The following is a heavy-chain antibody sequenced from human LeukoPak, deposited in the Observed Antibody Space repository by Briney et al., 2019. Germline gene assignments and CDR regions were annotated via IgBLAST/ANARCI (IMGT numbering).Heavy chain of an antibody. CDR1: GGSISNLNYY. J-gene: IGHJ3*02. CDR2: IYASGST. CDR3: ARPSTYYYNSSGHGAFDI. D-gene: IGHD3-22*01. V-gene: IGHV4-61*02. Sequence: SETLSLTCTVSGGSISNLNYYWSWIRQPAGKGLEWIGRIYASGSTNYNPSLKSRVTISADTSKNQFSLKLSSVTAADTAVYYCARPSTYYYNSSGHGAFDIWGQGTMVTVSS.